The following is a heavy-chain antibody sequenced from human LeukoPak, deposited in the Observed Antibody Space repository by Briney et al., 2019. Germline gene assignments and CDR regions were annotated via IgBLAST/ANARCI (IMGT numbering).Heavy chain of an antibody. CDR3: ARDSRSGWSVFDY. D-gene: IGHD6-19*01. J-gene: IGHJ4*02. V-gene: IGHV3-7*01. CDR2: IEQDGSGR. CDR1: GFTFSSYW. Sequence: GGSLRLSCAASGFTFSSYWMSWVRQAPGKGLEWVANIEQDGSGRFYVDSVQGRFTISRDNAWHSLYLQMNSLRAEDTAVYYCARDSRSGWSVFDYWGQGTLVTVSS.